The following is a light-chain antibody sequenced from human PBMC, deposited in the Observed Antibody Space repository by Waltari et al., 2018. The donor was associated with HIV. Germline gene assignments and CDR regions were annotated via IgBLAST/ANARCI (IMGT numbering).Light chain of an antibody. CDR2: DNN. V-gene: IGLV1-51*01. CDR3: GTWDNTLIAFWM. CDR1: SPNIGNNH. Sequence: QSVLTQPPSVSAAPGQSVTIPCFGGSPNIGNNHVSSYQQHPGKPPKTLIYDNNRRPSGIPDRFSASKSGTSATLGITGVQTADEADYYCGTWDNTLIAFWMFGGGTKLTVL. J-gene: IGLJ3*02.